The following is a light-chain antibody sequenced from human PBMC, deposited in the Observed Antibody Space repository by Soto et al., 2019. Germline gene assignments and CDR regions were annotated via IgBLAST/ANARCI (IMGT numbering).Light chain of an antibody. CDR2: DDS. CDR1: NIGSKS. V-gene: IGLV3-21*02. CDR3: QVWDSSSDHPGV. Sequence: SYELTQPPSVSVAPGQTARITCGGSNIGSKSVHWYQQKPGQAPVLVVYDDSDRPSGNPERFSGSNSGNTATLTISRVEAGDEADYYCQVWDSSSDHPGVFGTGTKLTVL. J-gene: IGLJ1*01.